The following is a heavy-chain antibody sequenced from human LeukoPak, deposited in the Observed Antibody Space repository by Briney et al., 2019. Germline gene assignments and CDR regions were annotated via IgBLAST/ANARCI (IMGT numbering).Heavy chain of an antibody. CDR3: VRQYSYDSSGYYPWDY. D-gene: IGHD3-22*01. Sequence: GGSLRLSSAASGFTVSSNYMSWVRQAPGKGLEWVSIIYSSGSTTYADSVKGRFTISRDNAKNTLYLQMNSLRAEDTAMYYCVRQYSYDSSGYYPWDYGGQGTLVTVSS. V-gene: IGHV3-66*04. J-gene: IGHJ4*02. CDR1: GFTVSSNY. CDR2: IYSSGST.